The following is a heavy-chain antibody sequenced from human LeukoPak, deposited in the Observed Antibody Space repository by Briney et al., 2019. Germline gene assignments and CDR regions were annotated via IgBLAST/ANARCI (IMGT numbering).Heavy chain of an antibody. CDR2: IIPIFGTA. CDR3: ARVRYSGSYYGENWFDP. CDR1: GGTFSSYA. D-gene: IGHD1-26*01. Sequence: GASVKVSCKASGGTFSSYAISWVRQAPGQGLEWMGGIIPIFGTANYAQKLQGRVTMTTDTSTSTAYMELRSLRSDDTAVYYCARVRYSGSYYGENWFDPWGQGTLVTVSS. V-gene: IGHV1-69*05. J-gene: IGHJ5*02.